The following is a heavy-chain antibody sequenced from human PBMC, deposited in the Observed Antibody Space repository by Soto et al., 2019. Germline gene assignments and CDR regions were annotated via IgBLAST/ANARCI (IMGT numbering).Heavy chain of an antibody. Sequence: KLRRTLSLTCAVSGGSISSTNWWGWVRQPPGKGLEWIGEIFHSGSTNYNPSLKSRVTISVDKSKNQFSLKLNSVTAADTAVYYCARVSSGYHPWGQGTLVTVSS. J-gene: IGHJ5*02. V-gene: IGHV4-4*03. CDR1: GGSISSTNW. D-gene: IGHD3-22*01. CDR3: ARVSSGYHP. CDR2: IFHSGST.